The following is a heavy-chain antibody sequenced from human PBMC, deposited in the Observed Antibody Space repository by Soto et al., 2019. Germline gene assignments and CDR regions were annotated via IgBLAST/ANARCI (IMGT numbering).Heavy chain of an antibody. CDR2: IDPSNSQT. Sequence: PGESLKISCKGSGYSFAGYWITWVRQKPGKGLEWMGRIDPSNSQTYYSPSFRGHVTISATKSITTVFLQWSSLRASDTAMYYCARQIYDSDTGPNFQYYFDSWGQGTPVTVSS. CDR3: ARQIYDSDTGPNFQYYFDS. V-gene: IGHV5-10-1*01. CDR1: GYSFAGYW. J-gene: IGHJ4*02. D-gene: IGHD3-22*01.